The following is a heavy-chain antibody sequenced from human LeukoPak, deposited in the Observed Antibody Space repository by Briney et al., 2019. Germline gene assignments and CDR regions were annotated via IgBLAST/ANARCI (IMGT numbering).Heavy chain of an antibody. J-gene: IGHJ4*02. CDR2: INSDGINT. D-gene: IGHD2-15*01. Sequence: GGSLRLSCAASGFTFSNYWMHWVRQAPGKGLVWVSRINSDGINTSYADSVKGRFTISRDNAKNSLYLQMNSLRAEDTALYYCARDGGDCSGDSCYVDYWGQGTLVTVSS. CDR1: GFTFSNYW. CDR3: ARDGGDCSGDSCYVDY. V-gene: IGHV3-74*01.